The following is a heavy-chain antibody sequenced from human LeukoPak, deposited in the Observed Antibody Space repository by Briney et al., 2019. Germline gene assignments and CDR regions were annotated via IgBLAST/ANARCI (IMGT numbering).Heavy chain of an antibody. D-gene: IGHD3-10*01. V-gene: IGHV1-18*01. CDR2: MSTYNGDT. CDR1: GYTFTSYG. J-gene: IGHJ4*02. Sequence: ASVKVSCKASGYTFTSYGITWVRQAPGQGLEWMGWMSTYNGDTKYVQKFQDRVSMTTDTSTTTAYMELSSLRSEDTAVYYCARDYGSGSLHYWGQGTLVTVSS. CDR3: ARDYGSGSLHY.